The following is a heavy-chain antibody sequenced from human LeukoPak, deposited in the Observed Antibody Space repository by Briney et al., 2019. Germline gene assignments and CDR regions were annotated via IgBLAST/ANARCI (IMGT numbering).Heavy chain of an antibody. CDR3: ARAGYSGYEVDLDY. J-gene: IGHJ4*02. Sequence: PSETLSLTCAVSGDSSSSSIYYWGWIRQPPGKGLEWIGSIDYSGSTYYNPSLKSRATISIDTFKNQFSLKLSSVTAADTAVYYCARAGYSGYEVDLDYWGQGTLVTVSS. V-gene: IGHV4-39*07. D-gene: IGHD5-12*01. CDR2: IDYSGST. CDR1: GDSSSSSIYY.